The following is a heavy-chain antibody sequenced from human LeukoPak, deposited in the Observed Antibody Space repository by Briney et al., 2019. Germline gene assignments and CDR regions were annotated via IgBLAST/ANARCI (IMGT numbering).Heavy chain of an antibody. J-gene: IGHJ4*02. V-gene: IGHV4-34*01. CDR3: ARGTNRYYDSSGYYYY. D-gene: IGHD3-22*01. Sequence: SETLSLTCAVYGGSFSGYYWSWIRQPPGKGLEWIGEINHSGSTNYNPSLKSRVTISVDTSKNQFFLKLSSVTAADTAVYYCARGTNRYYDSSGYYYYWGQGTLVTVSS. CDR2: INHSGST. CDR1: GGSFSGYY.